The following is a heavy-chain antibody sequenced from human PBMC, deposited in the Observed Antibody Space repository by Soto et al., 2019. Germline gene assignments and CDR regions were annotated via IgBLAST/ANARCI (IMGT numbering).Heavy chain of an antibody. V-gene: IGHV3-30*18. J-gene: IGHJ6*03. Sequence: GGSLRLSCAASGFTFSSYGMHWVRQAPGKGLEWVAVISYDGSNKYYADSVKGRFTISRDNSKNTLYLQMNSLRAEDTAVYYCAKDGTAHYYYYYMDVWGKGTTVTVSS. D-gene: IGHD1-1*01. CDR1: GFTFSSYG. CDR3: AKDGTAHYYYYYMDV. CDR2: ISYDGSNK.